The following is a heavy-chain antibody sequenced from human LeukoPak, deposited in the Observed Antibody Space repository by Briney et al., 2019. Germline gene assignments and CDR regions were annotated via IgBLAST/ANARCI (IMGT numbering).Heavy chain of an antibody. CDR3: ARHNPGPGPYCGGDCYHRRPRWFDP. CDR2: INHSGST. Sequence: PSETLSLTCAVYGGSFSGYYWSWIRQPPGKGLEWIGEINHSGSTNYNPSLKSRVTISVDTSKNQFSLKLSSVTAADTAVYYCARHNPGPGPYCGGDCYHRRPRWFDPWGQGTLVSVSS. CDR1: GGSFSGYY. J-gene: IGHJ5*02. D-gene: IGHD2-21*02. V-gene: IGHV4-34*01.